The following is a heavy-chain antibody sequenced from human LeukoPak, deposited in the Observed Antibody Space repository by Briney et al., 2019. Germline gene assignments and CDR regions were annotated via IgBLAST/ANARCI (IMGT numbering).Heavy chain of an antibody. CDR2: IYSGGST. V-gene: IGHV3-53*01. CDR1: GFTVSSNY. J-gene: IGHJ4*02. CDR3: ARGGVDY. D-gene: IGHD2-15*01. Sequence: GGSLRLSCAASGFTVSSNYMSWVRQAPGKELKWVSVIYSGGSTYYADSVKGGFTISRDNSKNTLYLQMNSLRDEDTAVYYCARGGVDYWGQGTLVTVSS.